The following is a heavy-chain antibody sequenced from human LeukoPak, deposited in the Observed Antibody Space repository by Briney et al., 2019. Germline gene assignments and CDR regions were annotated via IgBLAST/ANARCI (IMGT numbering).Heavy chain of an antibody. V-gene: IGHV4-34*01. D-gene: IGHD3-16*01. CDR3: ARGNYEYVWGSYPLIW. Sequence: GSPRLSCAASGFTFSSYSMNWVRQPPGKGLEWIGEINHSGSTNYNPSLKSRVTISVDTSKNQFSLKLRSVTAADTAVYYCARGNYEYVWGSYPLIWWGQGTKVTVSS. CDR1: GFTFSSYS. J-gene: IGHJ3*01. CDR2: INHSGST.